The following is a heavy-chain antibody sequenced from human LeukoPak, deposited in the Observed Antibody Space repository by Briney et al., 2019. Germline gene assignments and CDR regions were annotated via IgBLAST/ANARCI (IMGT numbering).Heavy chain of an antibody. CDR1: GFTFRTYS. D-gene: IGHD3-3*01. V-gene: IGHV3-48*01. CDR3: ATGVLQWLLLGY. Sequence: GGSLRLSCAASGFTFRTYSMNWVHQAPGKGLEWVSYISSKSNFRYYADSVKGRFTISRDNAKNSVDLQMNSLRAEDTAVYYCATGVLQWLLLGYWGQGALVTVSS. J-gene: IGHJ4*02. CDR2: ISSKSNFR.